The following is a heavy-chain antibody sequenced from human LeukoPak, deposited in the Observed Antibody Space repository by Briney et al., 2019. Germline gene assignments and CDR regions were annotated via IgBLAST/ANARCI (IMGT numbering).Heavy chain of an antibody. V-gene: IGHV3-30-3*01. CDR2: ISYDGSNK. CDR1: GFTFSSYA. Sequence: GGSLRLSCAASGFTFSSYAMHWVRQAPGKGLEWVAVISYDGSNKYYADSVRGRFTISRDNSKNTLYLQMNSLRAEDTAVYYCARGDIAAAINWFDPWGQGTLVTVSS. J-gene: IGHJ5*02. D-gene: IGHD6-13*01. CDR3: ARGDIAAAINWFDP.